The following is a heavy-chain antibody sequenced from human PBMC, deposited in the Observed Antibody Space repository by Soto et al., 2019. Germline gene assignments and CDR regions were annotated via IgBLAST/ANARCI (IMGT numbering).Heavy chain of an antibody. D-gene: IGHD3-16*02. J-gene: IGHJ3*02. CDR1: VYTFTSYA. Sequence: SSVKVSCKASVYTFTSYAMHWVRLAPGQRLEWMGWINAGNGNTKYSQKFQGRVTITRDTSASTAYMELSSLRSEDTAVYYCARDLNPAYDYIWGSYRGKDAFDIWGQGTMVTVSS. V-gene: IGHV1-3*01. CDR3: ARDLNPAYDYIWGSYRGKDAFDI. CDR2: INAGNGNT.